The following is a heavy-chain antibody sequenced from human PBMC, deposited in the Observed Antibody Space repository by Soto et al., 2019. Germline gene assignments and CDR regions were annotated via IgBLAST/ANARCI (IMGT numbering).Heavy chain of an antibody. D-gene: IGHD5-12*01. V-gene: IGHV3-13*04. CDR2: IGTAGDT. J-gene: IGHJ6*02. CDR3: ARGGGLYSGYGMDV. Sequence: PGGSLRLSCAASGFTFSSYSMNWVRQATGKGLEWVSAIGTAGDTYYPDSVKGRFTISRENAKNSLYLQMNSLRAGDTAVYYCARGGGLYSGYGMDVWGQGTTVTVSS. CDR1: GFTFSSYS.